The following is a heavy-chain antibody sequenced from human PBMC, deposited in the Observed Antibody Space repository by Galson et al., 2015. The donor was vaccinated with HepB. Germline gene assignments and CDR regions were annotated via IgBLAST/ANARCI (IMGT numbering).Heavy chain of an antibody. CDR2: IYSGGST. V-gene: IGHV3-53*05. D-gene: IGHD2-8*01. J-gene: IGHJ4*02. CDR1: GFTVSSNY. Sequence: SLRLSCAASGFTVSSNYMSWVRQAPGKGLEWVSVIYSGGSTYFADSVKGRFTISRDNSKNTLYLQVNIVRAEDTAVYYCAKDGIMVSNNPYQLHFWGQGTLVSVSS. CDR3: AKDGIMVSNNPYQLHF.